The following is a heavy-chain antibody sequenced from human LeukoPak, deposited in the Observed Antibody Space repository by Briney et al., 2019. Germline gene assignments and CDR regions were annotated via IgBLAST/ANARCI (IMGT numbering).Heavy chain of an antibody. CDR1: GASISSYY. CDR2: IYYSGST. J-gene: IGHJ6*03. CDR3: ARMGGYSYGYQNRGYYYMDV. Sequence: SETLSLTCTVSGASISSYYWSWVRQPPGEGLEWIGYIYYSGSTNYNPSLKSRVTISVDTSKNQFSLKLSSVTAADTAVYYCARMGGYSYGYQNRGYYYMDVWGKGTTVTVSS. V-gene: IGHV4-59*01. D-gene: IGHD5-18*01.